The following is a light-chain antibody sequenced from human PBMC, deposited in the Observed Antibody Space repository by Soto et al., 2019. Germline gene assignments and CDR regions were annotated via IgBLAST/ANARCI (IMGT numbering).Light chain of an antibody. CDR2: DVS. V-gene: IGLV2-11*01. CDR1: ISDVGAYKF. Sequence: QSPLTQPPSVSGSPGQSFTISCTGTISDVGAYKFVSWYQQHPGKAPKLIIFDVSARPSGVPDRFSGSKSGNTASLTISGLQADDEADYYRCSYAGTYSPVLGGGTQLTVL. J-gene: IGLJ2*01. CDR3: CSYAGTYSPV.